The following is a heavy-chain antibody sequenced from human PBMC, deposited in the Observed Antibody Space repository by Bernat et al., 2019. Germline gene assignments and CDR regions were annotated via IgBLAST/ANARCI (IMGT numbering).Heavy chain of an antibody. CDR2: IKSKTDGGTT. D-gene: IGHD1-26*01. Sequence: EVQLVESGGGLVKPGGSLRLSCAASGFTFSNAWMNWVRQAPGKGLGWVGRIKSKTDGGTTDYAAPVKGRFTISRDDSKNTLYLQMNSLKTEDTAVYYCTTDSGSSDSYYYYGMDVWGQGTTVTVSS. CDR1: GFTFSNAW. V-gene: IGHV3-15*07. CDR3: TTDSGSSDSYYYYGMDV. J-gene: IGHJ6*02.